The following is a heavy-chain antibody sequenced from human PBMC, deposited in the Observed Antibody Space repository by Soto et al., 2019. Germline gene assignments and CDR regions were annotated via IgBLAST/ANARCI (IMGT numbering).Heavy chain of an antibody. J-gene: IGHJ4*02. D-gene: IGHD4-17*01. Sequence: SETLSLTCTVSGGSISSSIYYWGWIRQPPGKGLEWIGSIYYSGSTYYNPSLKSRVTISVDTSKNQFSLNLSSVTAADTAVYYCASLYDYGDSADYWGPGTLVTVSS. CDR2: IYYSGST. CDR1: GGSISSSIYY. V-gene: IGHV4-39*01. CDR3: ASLYDYGDSADY.